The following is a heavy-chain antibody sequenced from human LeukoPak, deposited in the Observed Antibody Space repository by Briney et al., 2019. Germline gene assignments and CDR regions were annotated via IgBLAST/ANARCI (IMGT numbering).Heavy chain of an antibody. CDR2: IWYDGSNK. J-gene: IGHJ4*02. Sequence: GGSLRLSCVDSGFTFSTYAMHWVRQAPGKGLEWVAVIWYDGSNKYYADSVKGRFTISRDNSKNTLYLQMNSLTAEDTAVYYCVRDGYNYGGSDYWGQGTLVTVSS. CDR3: VRDGYNYGGSDY. D-gene: IGHD5-24*01. CDR1: GFTFSTYA. V-gene: IGHV3-33*08.